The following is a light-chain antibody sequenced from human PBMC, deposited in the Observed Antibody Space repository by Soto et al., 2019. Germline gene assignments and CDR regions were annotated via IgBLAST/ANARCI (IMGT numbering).Light chain of an antibody. CDR2: DAS. CDR3: QQRSNWPPIT. Sequence: EIVLTQSPATLSLSPGERATLSCRASQSVGSYLAWYQQKPGQPPRLLIYDASNRATGIPARFSGSGSGTDFTLTISSLEPEDFAVYYGQQRSNWPPITFGQGTRLEIK. J-gene: IGKJ5*01. V-gene: IGKV3-11*01. CDR1: QSVGSY.